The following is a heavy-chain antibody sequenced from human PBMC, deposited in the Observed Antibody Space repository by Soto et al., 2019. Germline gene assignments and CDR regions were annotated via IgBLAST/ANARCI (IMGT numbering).Heavy chain of an antibody. V-gene: IGHV3-21*01. D-gene: IGHD6-13*01. Sequence: VGSLRLSCAASGFTFSSYSMNWVRQAPGKGLEWVSSISSSSSYIYYADAVKGRFTISRDNAKNSLYLQMNSLRAEDTAVYYCARSPPAGILRVVDYWGQGTLVTVSS. CDR2: ISSSSSYI. J-gene: IGHJ4*02. CDR1: GFTFSSYS. CDR3: ARSPPAGILRVVDY.